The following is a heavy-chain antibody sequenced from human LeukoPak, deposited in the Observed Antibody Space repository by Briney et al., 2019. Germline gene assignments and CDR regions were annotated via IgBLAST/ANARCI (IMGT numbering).Heavy chain of an antibody. CDR2: IKQDGSEK. J-gene: IGHJ4*02. CDR3: ARDLSLGYCSGGSCYYFDY. V-gene: IGHV3-7*01. Sequence: PGGSLRLSCAACRFTFSSYWMSWVRQAPGKGLEWVANIKQDGSEKYYVDSVKGRFTISRDNAKNSLYLQMNSLRAEDTAVYYCARDLSLGYCSGGSCYYFDYWGQGTLVTVSS. D-gene: IGHD2-15*01. CDR1: RFTFSSYW.